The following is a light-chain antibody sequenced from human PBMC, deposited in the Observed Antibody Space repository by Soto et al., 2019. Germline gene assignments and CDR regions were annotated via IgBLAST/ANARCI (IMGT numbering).Light chain of an antibody. CDR1: QSVSSSY. CDR3: QHSDTSSWT. J-gene: IGKJ1*01. Sequence: EIVLTQSPGTLSLSPGERATLSCRASQSVSSSYLAWYQQKPSQAPRLLIYAASSRAAGIPDRFSGSGSGTDFTLTISRLEPEDFAFYYCQHSDTSSWTFGQGTRVEIK. CDR2: AAS. V-gene: IGKV3-20*01.